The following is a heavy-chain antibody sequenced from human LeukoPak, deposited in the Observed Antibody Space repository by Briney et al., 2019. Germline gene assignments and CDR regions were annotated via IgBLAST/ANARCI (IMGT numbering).Heavy chain of an antibody. CDR1: GGSISSYY. Sequence: SETLSLTCTVSGGSISSYYWSWIRQPPGKGLGWIGYIYYSGSTNYNPSLKSRVTISVHTSKNQFSLKLSSVTAADTAVYYCAREFKSGWYDDYFDYWGQGTLVTVSS. CDR3: AREFKSGWYDDYFDY. J-gene: IGHJ4*02. CDR2: IYYSGST. V-gene: IGHV4-59*01. D-gene: IGHD6-19*01.